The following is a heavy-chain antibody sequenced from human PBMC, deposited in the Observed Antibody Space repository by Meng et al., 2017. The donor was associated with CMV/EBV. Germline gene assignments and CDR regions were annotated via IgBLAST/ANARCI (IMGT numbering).Heavy chain of an antibody. J-gene: IGHJ4*02. V-gene: IGHV3-72*01. D-gene: IGHD5-24*01. CDR1: GFSFSDYY. CDR3: ARDLREGDAYFDS. CDR2: IRVKANRYTT. Sequence: SGFSFSDYYMDWVRQAPGKGLEWVSRIRVKANRYTTEYAASVKDRFIISRDDSRNLLYLQMNGLRTEDTAVYYCARDLREGDAYFDSWGQGILVTVSS.